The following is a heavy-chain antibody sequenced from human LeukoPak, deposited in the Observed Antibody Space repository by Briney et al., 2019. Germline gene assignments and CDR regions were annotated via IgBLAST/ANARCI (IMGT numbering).Heavy chain of an antibody. Sequence: ASVKVSCKASGYTFIGYYMHWVRQAPGQGLEWMGWINPNSGGTNYAQKFQGRVTMTRDTSISTAYMELSRLRSDDTAVYYCARGQGFGELLSFDYWGQGTLVTVSS. CDR3: ARGQGFGELLSFDY. CDR2: INPNSGGT. D-gene: IGHD3-10*01. CDR1: GYTFIGYY. V-gene: IGHV1-2*02. J-gene: IGHJ4*02.